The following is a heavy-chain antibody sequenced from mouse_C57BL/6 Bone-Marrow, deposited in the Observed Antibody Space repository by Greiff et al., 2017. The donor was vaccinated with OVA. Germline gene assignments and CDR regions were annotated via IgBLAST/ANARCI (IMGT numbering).Heavy chain of an antibody. CDR1: GYAFSSYW. D-gene: IGHD1-1*02. J-gene: IGHJ2*01. V-gene: IGHV1-80*01. CDR2: IYPGDGDT. CDR3: ATDYRGYFDY. Sequence: VKLMESGAELVKPGASVKISCKASGYAFSSYWMNWVKQRPGKGLEWIGQIYPGDGDTNYNGKFKGKATLTADKSSSTAYMQLSSLTSEDSAVYFCATDYRGYFDYWGQGTTLTVSS.